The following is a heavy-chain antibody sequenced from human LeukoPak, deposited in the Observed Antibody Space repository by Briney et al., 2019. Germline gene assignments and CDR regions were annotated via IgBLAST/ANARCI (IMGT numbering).Heavy chain of an antibody. Sequence: SETLSLTCTVSGGSISSYYWSWIRQPPGKGLEWIRYIYYSGSTNYNPSLKSRVTISVDTSKNQFSLKLSSVTAADTAVYYCARVFGSGSYYMAPDYYYYMDVWGKGTTVTISS. CDR2: IYYSGST. CDR3: ARVFGSGSYYMAPDYYYYMDV. CDR1: GGSISSYY. D-gene: IGHD3-10*01. J-gene: IGHJ6*03. V-gene: IGHV4-59*01.